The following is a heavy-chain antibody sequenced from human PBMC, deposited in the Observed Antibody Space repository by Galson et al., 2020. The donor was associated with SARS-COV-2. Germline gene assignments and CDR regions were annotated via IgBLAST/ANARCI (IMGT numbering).Heavy chain of an antibody. CDR2: INPNSGGT. Sequence: ASVKVSCKASGYTFTGYYIHWIRQAPGQGLEWMGWINPNSGGTDFAQNSQGRVTMTRDTSISTAYMELSSLRSDDTAVYYCAAKALSSGNPSGAFDIWGQGTMVTVSS. CDR3: AAKALSSGNPSGAFDI. V-gene: IGHV1-2*02. J-gene: IGHJ3*02. D-gene: IGHD2-15*01. CDR1: GYTFTGYY.